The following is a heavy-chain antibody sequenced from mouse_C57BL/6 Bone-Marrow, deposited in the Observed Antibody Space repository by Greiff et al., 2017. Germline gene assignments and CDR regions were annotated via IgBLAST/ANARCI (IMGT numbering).Heavy chain of an antibody. CDR1: GYTFTSYW. Sequence: QVQLQQPGAELVKPGASVKLSCKASGYTFTSYWMHWVKQRPGQGLEWIGMIHPNSGSTNYNEKFKSKATLTVDKSSSTAYMQRSSLTSEDSAVYYCARLGDYGWYFDVWGTGTTVTVSS. D-gene: IGHD2-4*01. CDR3: ARLGDYGWYFDV. CDR2: IHPNSGST. V-gene: IGHV1-64*01. J-gene: IGHJ1*03.